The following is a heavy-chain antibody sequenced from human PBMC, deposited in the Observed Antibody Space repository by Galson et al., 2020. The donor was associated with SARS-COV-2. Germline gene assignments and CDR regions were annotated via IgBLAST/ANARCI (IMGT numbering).Heavy chain of an antibody. D-gene: IGHD3-22*01. Sequence: GESLKISCAASAFTFSTYGMNWVRQAPGKGLEWVSFISSSSSYIYYADSVKGRFTISRDNAKNSLYLQINSLRAEDTAVYYCARGPDFYHDSSTYYLDYWGQGTLVTVSS. J-gene: IGHJ4*02. CDR1: AFTFSTYG. V-gene: IGHV3-21*01. CDR2: ISSSSSYI. CDR3: ARGPDFYHDSSTYYLDY.